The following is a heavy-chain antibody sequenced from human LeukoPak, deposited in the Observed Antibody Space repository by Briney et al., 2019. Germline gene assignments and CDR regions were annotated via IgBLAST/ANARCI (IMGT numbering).Heavy chain of an antibody. Sequence: ASVKFSCKASGYTFTSYGISWVRQAPGQGLEWMGWISAYNGNTNYAQKLQGRVTMTTDTSTSTAYMELRSLRSDDTAVYYCAREVPYDSSRYYQPFDYWGQGTLVTVSS. V-gene: IGHV1-18*01. D-gene: IGHD3-22*01. CDR3: AREVPYDSSRYYQPFDY. CDR2: ISAYNGNT. CDR1: GYTFTSYG. J-gene: IGHJ4*02.